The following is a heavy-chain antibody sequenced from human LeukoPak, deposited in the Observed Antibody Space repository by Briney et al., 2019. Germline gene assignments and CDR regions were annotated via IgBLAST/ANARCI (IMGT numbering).Heavy chain of an antibody. CDR1: GFTFSSYA. D-gene: IGHD1-26*01. CDR3: ARLSRSSYGKHYFDS. CDR2: LTGGSDYV. J-gene: IGHJ4*02. V-gene: IGHV3-21*01. Sequence: GGSLRLSCAASGFTFSSYAMEWVRQAPGKGLEWLSSLTGGSDYVYYADSVKGRFTISRDNAKSSLYLQMNSLRAEDTAVYYCARLSRSSYGKHYFDSWGQGTLVTVSS.